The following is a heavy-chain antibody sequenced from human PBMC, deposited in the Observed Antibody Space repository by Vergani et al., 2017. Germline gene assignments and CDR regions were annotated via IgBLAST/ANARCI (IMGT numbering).Heavy chain of an antibody. V-gene: IGHV4-39*01. Sequence: QLQLQESGPGLVKPSETLSLTCTVSGGSISSSSYYWGWIRQPPGKGLEWIGSIYYSGSTYYNPSLKSRVTISVDTPKNQFALKLSSVTAADTAVYYCAGHPRPDIVVVPAAIVGAFDIWGQGTMVTVSS. J-gene: IGHJ3*02. CDR2: IYYSGST. D-gene: IGHD2-2*01. CDR1: GGSISSSSYY. CDR3: AGHPRPDIVVVPAAIVGAFDI.